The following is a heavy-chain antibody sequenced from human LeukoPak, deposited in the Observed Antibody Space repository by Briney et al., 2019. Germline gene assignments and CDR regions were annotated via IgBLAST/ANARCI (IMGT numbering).Heavy chain of an antibody. CDR1: GGSISSSSYY. J-gene: IGHJ5*02. V-gene: IGHV4-39*07. Sequence: PSETLSLTCTVSGGSISSSSYYWGWIRQPPGKGLEWIGSIYYSGSTYYNPSLKSRVTISVDTSKNQFSLKLSSVTAADTAVYYCARVDHCSGGSCYDYNWFDPWGQGTLVTVSS. CDR2: IYYSGST. CDR3: ARVDHCSGGSCYDYNWFDP. D-gene: IGHD2-15*01.